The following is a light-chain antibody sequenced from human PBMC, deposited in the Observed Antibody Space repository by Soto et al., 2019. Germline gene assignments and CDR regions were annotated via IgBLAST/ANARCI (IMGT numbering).Light chain of an antibody. CDR1: QSVSSSY. Sequence: EIVLTQSPGTLSLSPGERATLSCRASQSVSSSYLAWYQQKPGQAPRLLIYGASSRATGIPDRFSGSGSGTDFTLTISRLEPEDFAVYYCQQYGSEVGQGTKVEIK. CDR2: GAS. CDR3: QQYGSE. V-gene: IGKV3-20*01. J-gene: IGKJ1*01.